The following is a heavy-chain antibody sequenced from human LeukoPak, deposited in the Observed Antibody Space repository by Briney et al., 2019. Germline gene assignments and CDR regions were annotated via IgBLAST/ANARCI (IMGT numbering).Heavy chain of an antibody. J-gene: IGHJ4*02. V-gene: IGHV3-23*01. Sequence: GGSLRLSCAASGFTFSSYAMSWVRQAPGKGLEWVSAISGSGGSTYYADSVKGRFTISRDNSKNTLYLQMNSLRAEDTAVYYCAKDITTTEDYGFWSGYYYFDYWGQGTLVTVSS. CDR1: GFTFSSYA. CDR2: ISGSGGST. D-gene: IGHD3-3*01. CDR3: AKDITTTEDYGFWSGYYYFDY.